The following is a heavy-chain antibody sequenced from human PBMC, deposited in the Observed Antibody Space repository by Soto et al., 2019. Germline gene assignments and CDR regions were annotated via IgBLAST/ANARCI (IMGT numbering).Heavy chain of an antibody. Sequence: EVQLVESGGGLVKPGGSLRLSCAASGFTFSSYSMNWVRQAPGKGLEWVSSISSSSSYIYYADSVKGRFTISRDNAKNSLYLQMNSLRAEDTAVYYCAGRRPQLVGATHDAFDIWGQGTMVTVSS. CDR3: AGRRPQLVGATHDAFDI. CDR2: ISSSSSYI. D-gene: IGHD1-26*01. J-gene: IGHJ3*02. V-gene: IGHV3-21*01. CDR1: GFTFSSYS.